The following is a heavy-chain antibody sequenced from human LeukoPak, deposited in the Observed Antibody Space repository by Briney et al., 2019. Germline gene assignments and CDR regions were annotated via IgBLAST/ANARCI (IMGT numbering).Heavy chain of an antibody. Sequence: PGGSLRLSCAASGLSVSSNYMSWVRQAPGRGLEWVSVIYSGGSTYYADSVKGRFTISRDNPKNTLFLQMNSLRAGDTAVYYCARGTVTMVDYWGQGTLVTVSS. V-gene: IGHV3-66*01. CDR2: IYSGGST. CDR1: GLSVSSNY. D-gene: IGHD3-10*01. CDR3: ARGTVTMVDY. J-gene: IGHJ4*02.